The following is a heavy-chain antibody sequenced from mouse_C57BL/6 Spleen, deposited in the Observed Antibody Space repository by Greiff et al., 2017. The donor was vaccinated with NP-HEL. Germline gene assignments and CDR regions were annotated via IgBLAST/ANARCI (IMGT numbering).Heavy chain of an antibody. V-gene: IGHV1-64*01. Sequence: VKLQQPGAELVKPGASVKLSCKASGYTFTSYWMHWVKQRPGQGLEWIGMIHPNSGSTNYNEKFKSKATLTVDKSSSTAYMQLSSLTSEDSAVYYCARTLTGANGGDYWGQGTTLTVSS. D-gene: IGHD4-1*01. CDR3: ARTLTGANGGDY. J-gene: IGHJ2*01. CDR2: IHPNSGST. CDR1: GYTFTSYW.